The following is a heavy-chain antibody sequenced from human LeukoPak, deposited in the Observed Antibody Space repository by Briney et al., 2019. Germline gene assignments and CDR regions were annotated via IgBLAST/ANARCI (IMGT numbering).Heavy chain of an antibody. CDR2: IYHSGST. V-gene: IGHV4-39*07. CDR1: GGSISSSSYY. J-gene: IGHJ2*01. CDR3: ARATGVWYFDL. D-gene: IGHD7-27*01. Sequence: SETLSLTCTVSGGSISSSSYYWGWIRQPPGKGLEWIGSIYHSGSTNYNPSLKSRVTISVDTSKNQFSLKLSSVTAADTALYYCARATGVWYFDLWARGTLVTVSS.